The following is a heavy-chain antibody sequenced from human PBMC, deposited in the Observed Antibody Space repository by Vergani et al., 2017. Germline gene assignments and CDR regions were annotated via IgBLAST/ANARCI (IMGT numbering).Heavy chain of an antibody. CDR3: ARDLAYCHEGSCAL. V-gene: IGHV3-30*02. D-gene: IGHD2-15*01. Sequence: QVQLVQSGGGVVQTGGSLRISCVASGFTFNRYGMQWVCQAPGKGLEWVAYVLFDGSNEYYADSVKGRFIVSRDNSNDALYLQMNRLGTDDTAVYYCARDLAYCHEGSCALWGQGSVVTVSS. J-gene: IGHJ4*02. CDR1: GFTFNRYG. CDR2: VLFDGSNE.